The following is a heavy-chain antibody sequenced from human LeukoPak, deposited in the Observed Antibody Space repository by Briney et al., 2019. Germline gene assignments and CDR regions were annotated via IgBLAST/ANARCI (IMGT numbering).Heavy chain of an antibody. Sequence: SGPTLVNPTPTLTLTCTFIGFSLSTSGVGVGWIRQPPGKALEWLALIYWDDDKRYSPSLKSRLTITKDTSKNQVVLTMTNMDCVETATYYCAHRRVEGYCSGGICYSYPGAFDIWGQGTMVTVSS. D-gene: IGHD2-15*01. CDR2: IYWDDDK. J-gene: IGHJ3*02. CDR3: AHRRVEGYCSGGICYSYPGAFDI. CDR1: GFSLSTSGVG. V-gene: IGHV2-5*02.